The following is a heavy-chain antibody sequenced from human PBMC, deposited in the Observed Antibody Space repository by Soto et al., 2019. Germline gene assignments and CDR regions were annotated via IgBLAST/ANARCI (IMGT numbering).Heavy chain of an antibody. Sequence: QVQLQQWGAGLLKPSETLSLTCAVYGGSFSTDYWSWIRQPPGKGLEWIGEINPSGGTNYNPSLKRRVTLSVATSKNQFSLKLSSVTAADTAVYYCARVLAARATRDFDYWGQGTLVTVSS. CDR2: INPSGGT. J-gene: IGHJ4*02. CDR1: GGSFSTDY. D-gene: IGHD6-6*01. V-gene: IGHV4-34*01. CDR3: ARVLAARATRDFDY.